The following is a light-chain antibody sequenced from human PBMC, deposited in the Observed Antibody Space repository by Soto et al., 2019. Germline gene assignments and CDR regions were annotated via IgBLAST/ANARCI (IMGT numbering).Light chain of an antibody. J-gene: IGLJ2*01. CDR2: GKN. Sequence: QSVLTQPPSVSGAPGXRVTISCTGSSSNIGAGYDVHWYQQLPGTAPKLLIYGKNNRPSGVPDRFSGSKSGTSASLAITGLQAEDEADYYCQSYDSSLSVVFGGGTKLTVL. V-gene: IGLV1-40*01. CDR3: QSYDSSLSVV. CDR1: SSNIGAGYD.